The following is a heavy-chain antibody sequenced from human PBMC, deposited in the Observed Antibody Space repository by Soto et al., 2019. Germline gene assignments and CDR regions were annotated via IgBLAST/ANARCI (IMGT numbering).Heavy chain of an antibody. J-gene: IGHJ4*02. D-gene: IGHD5-12*01. CDR3: ARHVEMATNFDY. CDR2: IYYSGST. Sequence: LSLTCTGSGGSISSYYWSWIRQPPGKGLEWSGYIYYSGSTNYNPSLKSRVTISVDTSKNQFSLKLSSVTAADTAVYYCARHVEMATNFDYWGQGTLVTVSS. CDR1: GGSISSYY. V-gene: IGHV4-59*01.